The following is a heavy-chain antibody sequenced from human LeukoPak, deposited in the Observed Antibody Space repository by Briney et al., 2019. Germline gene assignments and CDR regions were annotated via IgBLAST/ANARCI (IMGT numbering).Heavy chain of an antibody. V-gene: IGHV3-9*01. J-gene: IGHJ4*02. CDR2: MSWNSGSI. CDR1: GFMFDDYA. D-gene: IGHD6-19*01. CDR3: AKDIDSGGWYGATLEY. Sequence: GGSLRLSCAASGFMFDDYAMHWVRQAPGKGLEWVSGMSWNSGSIGYADSVKGRFTISRDNAKSSLYLQLNSLRPEDTALYYCAKDIDSGGWYGATLEYWGQGTLVTVSS.